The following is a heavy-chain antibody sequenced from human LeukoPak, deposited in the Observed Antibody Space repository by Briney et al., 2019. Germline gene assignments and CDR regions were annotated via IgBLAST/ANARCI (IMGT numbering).Heavy chain of an antibody. CDR2: INPNSGGT. Sequence: ASVKVSCKASGYTFTGYYMHWVRQAPGQGLEWMGRINPNSGGTNYAQKFQGRVTMTRDTSISTAYMELSRLRSDDTAVYYCARSSNPFSDFWCGYGAGDYWGQGTLVTVSS. CDR3: ARSSNPFSDFWCGYGAGDY. V-gene: IGHV1-2*06. D-gene: IGHD3-3*01. CDR1: GYTFTGYY. J-gene: IGHJ4*02.